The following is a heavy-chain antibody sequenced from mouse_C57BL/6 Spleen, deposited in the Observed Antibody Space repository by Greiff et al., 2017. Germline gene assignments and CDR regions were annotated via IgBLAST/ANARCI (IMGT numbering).Heavy chain of an antibody. CDR2: IYPGDGDT. Sequence: VQLVESGAELVKPGASVKISCKASGYAFSSYWMNWVKQRPGKGLEWIGQIYPGDGDTNYNGKFKGKATLTADKSSSTAYMQLRSLTSEDSAVYFCARGGLSSPRFDYWGQGTTLTVSS. CDR3: ARGGLSSPRFDY. V-gene: IGHV1-80*01. J-gene: IGHJ2*01. CDR1: GYAFSSYW. D-gene: IGHD1-1*01.